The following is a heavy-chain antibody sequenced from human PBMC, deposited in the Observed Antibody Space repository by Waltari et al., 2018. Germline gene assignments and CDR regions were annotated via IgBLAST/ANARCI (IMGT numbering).Heavy chain of an antibody. CDR3: AREADCSSISCYFDS. D-gene: IGHD2-2*01. J-gene: IGHJ4*02. CDR1: VGTFVRVS. V-gene: IGHV1-69*01. CDR2: IIPMFGKG. Sequence: QVQLVQSGAEVKKPASSVQVSCKASVGTFVRVSITWGRQAPGQGLEWMGAIIPMFGKGNYAQNFQGRVTITADESRRTVYMQLSSLRSEDTAVYYCAREADCSSISCYFDSWGQGTLVTVSS.